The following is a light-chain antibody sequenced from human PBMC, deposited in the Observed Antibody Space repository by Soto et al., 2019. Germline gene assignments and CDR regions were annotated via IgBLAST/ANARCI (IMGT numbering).Light chain of an antibody. CDR1: SSDVGGYKF. V-gene: IGLV2-14*01. Sequence: QSALTQPASVSGSPGQSITISCTGTSSDVGGYKFVSWYQHHPGKAPKLMIYEVNNRPSGVSNRFSGSKSGTTASLTISGLQPEDEADYYCLSYTSANTRVFGGGTKLTVL. CDR2: EVN. J-gene: IGLJ3*02. CDR3: LSYTSANTRV.